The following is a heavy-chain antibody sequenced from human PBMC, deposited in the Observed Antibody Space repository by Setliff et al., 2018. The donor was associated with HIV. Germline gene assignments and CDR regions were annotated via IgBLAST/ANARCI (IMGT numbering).Heavy chain of an antibody. CDR3: ARVRNPTVHTMYFDS. J-gene: IGHJ4*02. CDR2: ISGGAGST. V-gene: IGHV3-23*01. D-gene: IGHD4-4*01. Sequence: GGSLRLSCAASGFTFSTYAMNWVRQAPGKGLEWVSDISGGAGSTHYADSVRGRFTISRDNAQSSLYLQINSLRAEDTAFYYCARVRNPTVHTMYFDSWGQGTLVTVSS. CDR1: GFTFSTYA.